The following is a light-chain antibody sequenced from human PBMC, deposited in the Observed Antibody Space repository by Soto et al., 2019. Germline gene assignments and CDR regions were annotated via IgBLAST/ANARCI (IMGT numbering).Light chain of an antibody. V-gene: IGKV3-20*01. CDR2: GAS. CDR3: QQYCSSPFT. J-gene: IGKJ3*01. CDR1: QSVSSSY. Sequence: EIVLTQSPGTLSLSPGERATLSCRASQSVSSSYLAWYQKKPGQAPRLLIYGASSRATGIPDRFSGSGSGTDFTLTISRLEPEDFAVYYCQQYCSSPFTFGPGTKVDIK.